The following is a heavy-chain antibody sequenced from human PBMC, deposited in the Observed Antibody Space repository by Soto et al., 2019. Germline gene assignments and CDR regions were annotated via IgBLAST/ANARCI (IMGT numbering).Heavy chain of an antibody. CDR1: GFTFSDEN. D-gene: IGHD2-2*01. CDR3: ARDSDCHSTSCFFPPHV. CDR2: ISGGGSYI. J-gene: IGHJ6*02. Sequence: GGSLRLSCSASGFTFSDENMSWVRQVPGKGLEWVSGISGGGSYIFYADSVQGRFSISRDNPKNPLFLEMNSLRVEDTAVYYCARDSDCHSTSCFFPPHVWGQGTTVTVSS. V-gene: IGHV3-21*06.